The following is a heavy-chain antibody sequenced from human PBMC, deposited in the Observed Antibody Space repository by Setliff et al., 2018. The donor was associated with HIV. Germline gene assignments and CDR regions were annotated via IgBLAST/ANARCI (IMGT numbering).Heavy chain of an antibody. CDR3: ALVGGITVPPDGFDI. Sequence: GESLKISCAASGFTFNNYWMNWVRQVPGKGLVWVARISPDGRSTTHADAVKGRFTISRDNAKNTLYLHMNSLRAEDTSVYHCALVGGITVPPDGFDIWGRGTMVTVSS. CDR1: GFTFNNYW. D-gene: IGHD3-22*01. J-gene: IGHJ3*02. V-gene: IGHV3-74*01. CDR2: ISPDGRST.